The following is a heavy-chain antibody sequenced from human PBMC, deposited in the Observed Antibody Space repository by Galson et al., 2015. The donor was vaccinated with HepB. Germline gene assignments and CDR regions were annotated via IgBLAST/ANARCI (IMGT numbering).Heavy chain of an antibody. CDR1: GCTFRSYG. J-gene: IGHJ4*02. Sequence: SVKVSCKASGCTFRSYGISWVRQAPGQGLEWMGWISVYNGNTKYSQKFQGRVTMTTDTSTSTAYMELRSLRSDDTAVYYCARKGAQMATSHFDYWGQGTLVTVSS. CDR3: ARKGAQMATSHFDY. CDR2: ISVYNGNT. D-gene: IGHD5-24*01. V-gene: IGHV1-18*01.